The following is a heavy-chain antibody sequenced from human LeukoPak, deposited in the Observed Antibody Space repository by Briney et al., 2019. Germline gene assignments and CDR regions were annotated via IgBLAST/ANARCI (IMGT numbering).Heavy chain of an antibody. Sequence: SETLSLTCTVSGGSISSSSYYWGWIRQPPGKGLEWIGSIYYSGSTNYNPSLKSRVTISVDTSKNQFSLKLSSVTAADTAVYYCARAAKKLRFLEWFTSPFDYWGQGTLVTVSS. D-gene: IGHD3-3*01. CDR1: GGSISSSSYY. V-gene: IGHV4-39*07. J-gene: IGHJ4*02. CDR2: IYYSGST. CDR3: ARAAKKLRFLEWFTSPFDY.